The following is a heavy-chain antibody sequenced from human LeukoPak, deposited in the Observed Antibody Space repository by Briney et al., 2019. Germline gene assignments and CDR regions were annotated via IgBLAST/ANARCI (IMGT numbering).Heavy chain of an antibody. J-gene: IGHJ4*02. V-gene: IGHV3-23*01. CDR3: AKDAFYSSLYYFDY. CDR2: ISGSGGST. D-gene: IGHD6-13*01. Sequence: PGGSLRLSCAASGFTFSSYAMSWVRQAPGKGLERVSAISGSGGSTYYADSVKGRFTISRDNSKNTLYLQMNSLRAEDTAVHYCAKDAFYSSLYYFDYWGQGTLVTVSS. CDR1: GFTFSSYA.